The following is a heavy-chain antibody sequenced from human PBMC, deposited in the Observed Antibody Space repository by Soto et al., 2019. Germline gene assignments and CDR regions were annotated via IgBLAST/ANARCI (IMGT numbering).Heavy chain of an antibody. D-gene: IGHD6-19*01. CDR3: AREGNGWYYSDY. CDR2: ISYTGST. V-gene: IGHV4-59*01. J-gene: IGHJ4*02. Sequence: PSETLSLTCTVSCGSITSFYWSWIRQTPGKGLEWIGHISYTGSTNYNPSLKSRVTIAVDTSKNQFSLNLTSVTAADTAVYYCAREGNGWYYSDYWGQGALVTVSS. CDR1: CGSITSFY.